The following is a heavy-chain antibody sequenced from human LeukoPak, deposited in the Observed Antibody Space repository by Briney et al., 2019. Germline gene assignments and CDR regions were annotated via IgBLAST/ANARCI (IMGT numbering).Heavy chain of an antibody. CDR1: GFSFSSYW. CDR2: IKQDESER. D-gene: IGHD3-10*01. V-gene: IGHV3-7*01. J-gene: IGHJ6*03. CDR3: ARLSAYYYGSFFYYYMDV. Sequence: GGSLRLSCEGSGFSFSSYWMTWVRQSPGKGPEWVANIKQDESERYTVDSVKGRFTISRDNAKNSVYLNMNSLRAEDTALYYCARLSAYYYGSFFYYYMDVWGKGTTVTVSS.